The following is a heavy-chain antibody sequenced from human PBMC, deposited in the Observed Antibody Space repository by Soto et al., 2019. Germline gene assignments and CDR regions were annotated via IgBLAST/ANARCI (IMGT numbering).Heavy chain of an antibody. CDR2: IYWNDDK. J-gene: IGHJ6*02. Sequence: SGPTLVKPTQTLTLTCTFSGFSLSTSGVGVGWIRQPPGKALEWLALIYWNDDKRYSPSLNSRLTITKDTSKNQVVLTMTNMDPVDTATYYCARSLDSSGWPDYYYYGMDVWGQGTTVTVSS. CDR3: ARSLDSSGWPDYYYYGMDV. V-gene: IGHV2-5*01. CDR1: GFSLSTSGVG. D-gene: IGHD6-19*01.